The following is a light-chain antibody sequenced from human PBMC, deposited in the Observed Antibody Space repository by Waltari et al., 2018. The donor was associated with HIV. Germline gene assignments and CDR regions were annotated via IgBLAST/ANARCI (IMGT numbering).Light chain of an antibody. CDR2: EAF. CDR3: TSYAGRNTLV. Sequence: QSALTQPPSPSGSPGQSVTIYCTGKTSDVGAYNYVSWYQQHPGKAPKLMIYEAFKRPSGVPDRFSGSKSGNTASLTVSGLQAEDEADYYCTSYAGRNTLVFGGGTKLTVL. CDR1: TSDVGAYNY. V-gene: IGLV2-8*01. J-gene: IGLJ2*01.